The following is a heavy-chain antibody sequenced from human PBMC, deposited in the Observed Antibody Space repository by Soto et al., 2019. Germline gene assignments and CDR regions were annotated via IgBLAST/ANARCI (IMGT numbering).Heavy chain of an antibody. J-gene: IGHJ5*02. CDR3: AKDLTQPLAYWLDP. CDR2: INAHSGGT. CDR1: GFSFTGYY. V-gene: IGHV1-2*02. D-gene: IGHD6-13*01. Sequence: ASVKVSCEASGFSFTGYYIHWLRHAPGQGLEWMGWINAHSGGTEYAQKFQGRVTLTRDTSIATAYLTLTSLTSDDTALYYCAKDLTQPLAYWLDPWGQGTKVTVSS.